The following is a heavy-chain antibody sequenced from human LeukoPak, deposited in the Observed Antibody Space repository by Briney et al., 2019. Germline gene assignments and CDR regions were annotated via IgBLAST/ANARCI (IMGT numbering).Heavy chain of an antibody. CDR2: ISYDGSNK. J-gene: IGHJ4*02. Sequence: GGSLRLSCAASGFTFSSYAMGWVRQAPGKGLEWVAVISYDGSNKYYADSVKRRFTISRDNSKNTLYLQMNSLRAEDTAVYYGAISDYYDSSGYETYFDYWGQGTLVTVSS. V-gene: IGHV3-30*04. D-gene: IGHD3-22*01. CDR3: AISDYYDSSGYETYFDY. CDR1: GFTFSSYA.